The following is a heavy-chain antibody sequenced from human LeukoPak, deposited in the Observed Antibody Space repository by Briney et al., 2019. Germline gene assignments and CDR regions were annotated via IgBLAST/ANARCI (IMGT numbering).Heavy chain of an antibody. CDR1: GGSISSYY. CDR2: IYTSGST. J-gene: IGHJ5*02. CDR3: ARHEDSYDSSGYYP. Sequence: SETLSLTCTVSGGSISSYYWSWIRQPPGKGLEWIGYIYTSGSTNYNPSLKRRVTISVDTSKNQFSLKLSSVTAADTAVYYCARHEDSYDSSGYYPWGQGTLVTVSS. D-gene: IGHD3-22*01. V-gene: IGHV4-4*09.